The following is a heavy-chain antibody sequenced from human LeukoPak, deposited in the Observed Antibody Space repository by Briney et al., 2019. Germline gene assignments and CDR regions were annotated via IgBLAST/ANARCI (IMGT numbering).Heavy chain of an antibody. CDR2: ISSGTGSST. Sequence: GGSLRLSCAASGFTFSTYAMGWVRQAPGTGLEWVSAISSGTGSSTYYSDSVKGRFTISRDSSKNRLYLQMNSLRAEDTAVYYCARDIREWSGTYYPKYWGQGTLVTVSS. CDR1: GFTFSTYA. J-gene: IGHJ4*02. CDR3: ARDIREWSGTYYPKY. D-gene: IGHD1-26*01. V-gene: IGHV3-23*01.